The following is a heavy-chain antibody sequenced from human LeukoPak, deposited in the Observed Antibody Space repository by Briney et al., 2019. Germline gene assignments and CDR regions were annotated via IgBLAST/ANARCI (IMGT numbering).Heavy chain of an antibody. CDR3: AREGGSYYPHYYFDY. CDR2: INHSGST. CDR1: GGSFSAYY. J-gene: IGHJ4*02. D-gene: IGHD1-26*01. Sequence: PSETLSLTCAVYGGSFSAYYWSWIRQPPGKGLEWIGEINHSGSTNYNPSLKSRVTISVDTSKNQFSLKLSSVTAADTAVYYCAREGGSYYPHYYFDYWGQGTLVTVSS. V-gene: IGHV4-34*01.